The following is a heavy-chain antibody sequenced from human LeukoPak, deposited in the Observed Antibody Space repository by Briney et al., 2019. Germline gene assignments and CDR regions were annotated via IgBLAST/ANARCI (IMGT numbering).Heavy chain of an antibody. CDR2: IRSKANSYAT. CDR3: TRQDGVFQFDY. CDR1: GFTFSGSA. D-gene: IGHD3-16*01. V-gene: IGHV3-73*01. J-gene: IGHJ4*02. Sequence: GGSLRLSCAASGFTFSGSAMHWVRQASGKGLEWVARIRSKANSYATAYAASVKGRFTISRDDSKNTAYLQMNSLKTEDTAMYYCTRQDGVFQFDYWGQGTLVTVSS.